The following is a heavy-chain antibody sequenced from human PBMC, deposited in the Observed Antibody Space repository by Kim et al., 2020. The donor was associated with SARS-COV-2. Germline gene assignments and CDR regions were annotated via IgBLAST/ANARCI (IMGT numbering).Heavy chain of an antibody. J-gene: IGHJ3*02. V-gene: IGHV4-4*02. CDR2: IYHSGST. CDR3: ARDSRICSGGSCYSNAFDI. CDR1: GGSISSSNW. D-gene: IGHD2-15*01. Sequence: SETLSLTCAVSGGSISSSNWWSWVRQPPGKGLELIGEIYHSGSTNYNPSLKSRVTISVDKSKNQFSLKLSSVTAADTAVYYCARDSRICSGGSCYSNAFDIWGQGTMVTVSS.